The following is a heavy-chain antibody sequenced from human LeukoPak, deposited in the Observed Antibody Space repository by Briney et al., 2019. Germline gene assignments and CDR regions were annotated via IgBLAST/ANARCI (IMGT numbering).Heavy chain of an antibody. Sequence: GESLKISCKGSGYNFTNYWIGWVRPMPGKGLEWLVNIYPGDSDTTSSPSYQGQVTISVHESINTAYLQWSRLRGADTGIYYCARLSRSGWYVVFDFGPQGT. CDR2: IYPGDSDT. CDR1: GYNFTNYW. J-gene: IGHJ4*02. CDR3: ARLSRSGWYVVFDF. D-gene: IGHD6-19*01. V-gene: IGHV5-51*01.